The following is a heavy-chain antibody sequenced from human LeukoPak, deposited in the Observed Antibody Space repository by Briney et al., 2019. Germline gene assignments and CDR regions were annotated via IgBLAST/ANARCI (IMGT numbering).Heavy chain of an antibody. J-gene: IGHJ4*02. CDR3: ARGGMITFGGVIDLFDY. Sequence: ASVKVSCKASGYTFTSYGISWLRQAPGQGLDWMGWISAYNGNTNYAQKLRGRVTMTTDTSTSTAYMELRSLRSDDTAVYYCARGGMITFGGVIDLFDYWGQGTLVTVSS. CDR1: GYTFTSYG. CDR2: ISAYNGNT. D-gene: IGHD3-16*02. V-gene: IGHV1-18*01.